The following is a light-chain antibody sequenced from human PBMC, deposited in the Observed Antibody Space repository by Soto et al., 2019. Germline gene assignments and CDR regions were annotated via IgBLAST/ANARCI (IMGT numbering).Light chain of an antibody. CDR2: DAS. J-gene: IGKJ4*01. Sequence: DIQMTQSPSTLSASVGDRVTITCRASQTISFSLAWYQQKPGKAPKLLIYDASNLETGVPSRFSGSGSGTDFTFTISSLQPEDIATYYCQQYDNLPSLTFGGGTKVDIK. V-gene: IGKV1-33*01. CDR1: QTISFS. CDR3: QQYDNLPSLT.